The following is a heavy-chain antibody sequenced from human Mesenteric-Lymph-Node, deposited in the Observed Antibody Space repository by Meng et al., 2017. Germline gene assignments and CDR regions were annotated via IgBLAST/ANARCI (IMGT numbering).Heavy chain of an antibody. CDR3: ARGELLWDY. CDR2: MDYTGST. V-gene: IGHV4-30-4*01. Sequence: QVQLQESVPGLVKPPQPLSLTCTGSGDSISSGEYFWSWIRQPPGKGLEWIEYMDYTGSTFYNPSLKSRVTISVDTSKNQFSLKLSSVTAADTAVYFCARGELLWDYWGQGTLVTVSS. CDR1: GDSISSGEYF. J-gene: IGHJ4*02. D-gene: IGHD2-2*01.